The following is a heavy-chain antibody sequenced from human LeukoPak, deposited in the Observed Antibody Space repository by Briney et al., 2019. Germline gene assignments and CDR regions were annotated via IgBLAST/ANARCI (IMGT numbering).Heavy chain of an antibody. CDR2: IIPMIGTA. CDR3: AARNSYGSGSYYYGMDV. V-gene: IGHV1-69*04. D-gene: IGHD3-10*01. CDR1: GGIFSNHA. J-gene: IGHJ6*02. Sequence: SVKVSCKASGGIFSNHAVTWVRQAPGQGLEWMGRIIPMIGTAKYAQKFQGRVTFTADTSASTAYMELSSLRSEDTALYYCAARNSYGSGSYYYGMDVWGQGTTVTVSS.